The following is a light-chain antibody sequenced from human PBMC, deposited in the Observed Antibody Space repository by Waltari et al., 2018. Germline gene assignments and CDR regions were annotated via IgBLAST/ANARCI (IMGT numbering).Light chain of an antibody. Sequence: EIVLPQSPDTLSLSPGERATLSCMSSRTISNSLAWYQQKPGQAPRLLLGAAANRATGSPARFSGSGSGTDFTLTISSLEPEDFAVYYCQQRNAWPLTFGGGTTVEIK. J-gene: IGKJ4*01. CDR1: RTISNS. V-gene: IGKV3-11*01. CDR3: QQRNAWPLT. CDR2: AAA.